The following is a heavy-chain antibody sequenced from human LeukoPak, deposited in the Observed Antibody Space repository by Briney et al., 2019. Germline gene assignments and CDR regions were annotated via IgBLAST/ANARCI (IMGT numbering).Heavy chain of an antibody. D-gene: IGHD1-1*01. J-gene: IGHJ4*02. CDR2: ISSSSSYT. CDR1: GFTFSDYY. CDR3: AKVLYNCDFDY. Sequence: GGSLRLSCAASGFTFSDYYMSWIRQAPGKGLEWVSYISSSSSYTNYADSVKGRFTISRDNAKNSLYLQMNSLSVDDTAIYYCAKVLYNCDFDYWGQGTLVTVSS. V-gene: IGHV3-11*05.